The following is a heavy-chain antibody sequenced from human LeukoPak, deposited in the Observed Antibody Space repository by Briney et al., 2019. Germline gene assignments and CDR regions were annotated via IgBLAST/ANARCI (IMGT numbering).Heavy chain of an antibody. Sequence: VASVKVSCKASGYTFTSYDINWVRQATGQGLEWMGWMNPNSGNTGYAQKFQGRVTITRNTSISTAYMELSSLRSEDTAVYYCARGGGPYGDPEGDWFDPWGQGTLVTVSS. D-gene: IGHD4-17*01. CDR1: GYTFTSYD. J-gene: IGHJ5*02. CDR2: MNPNSGNT. V-gene: IGHV1-8*03. CDR3: ARGGGPYGDPEGDWFDP.